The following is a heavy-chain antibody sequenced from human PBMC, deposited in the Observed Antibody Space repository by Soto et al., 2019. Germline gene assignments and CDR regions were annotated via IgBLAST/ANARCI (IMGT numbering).Heavy chain of an antibody. Sequence: QVQLEESGGGVVQPGRSLRLSCVASGFSLGSHGMHWVRQAPGKGLEWVSGIWFDGTNDYYADSVKGRLTISRDNSQKTRYLQMNNLRVEGKAVYYCARDWTTGWFFDGWGRGTLVIVSS. D-gene: IGHD2-8*02. CDR3: ARDWTTGWFFDG. CDR2: IWFDGTND. CDR1: GFSLGSHG. V-gene: IGHV3-33*01. J-gene: IGHJ2*01.